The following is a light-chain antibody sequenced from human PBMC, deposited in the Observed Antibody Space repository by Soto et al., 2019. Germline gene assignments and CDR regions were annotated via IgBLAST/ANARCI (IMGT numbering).Light chain of an antibody. Sequence: DIQMTQSPSTLSASVGDRVTITCRASQSISSWLAWYQQKPGKAPKLLIYKASSLESGVPSRFSGSGSGTEFTLTISSLQSDDFATYYCHQYNSLYTFGQGTKLEIK. CDR3: HQYNSLYT. V-gene: IGKV1-5*03. J-gene: IGKJ2*01. CDR1: QSISSW. CDR2: KAS.